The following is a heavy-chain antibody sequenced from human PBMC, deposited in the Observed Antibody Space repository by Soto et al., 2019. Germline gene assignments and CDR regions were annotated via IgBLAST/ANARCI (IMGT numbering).Heavy chain of an antibody. J-gene: IGHJ6*02. CDR3: ARGGRYSSSSWRGGSLWGDYYYYGMDV. CDR1: GGSISSYY. Sequence: KPSETLSLTCTVSGGSISSYYWSWIRQPPGKGLEWIGYIYYSGSTNYNPSLKSRVTISVDTSKNQFSLKLSSVTAADTAVYYCARGGRYSSSSWRGGSLWGDYYYYGMDVWGQGTTVTVSS. CDR2: IYYSGST. V-gene: IGHV4-59*01. D-gene: IGHD6-6*01.